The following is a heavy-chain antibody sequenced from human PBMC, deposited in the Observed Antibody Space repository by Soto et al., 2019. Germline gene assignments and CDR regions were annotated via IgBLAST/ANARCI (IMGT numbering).Heavy chain of an antibody. V-gene: IGHV4-31*03. CDR3: ARYSSGWSLFDY. CDR2: IYYSGST. CDR1: GGSISSGGYY. D-gene: IGHD6-19*01. J-gene: IGHJ4*02. Sequence: QVQLQESGPGLVKPSQTLSLTCTVSGGSISSGGYYWSWIRQHPGKGLEWIGYIYYSGSTYYNPSLKSRVTISVDTSKNQVSLKLSALTAADTAVYYCARYSSGWSLFDYWGQGTLVTVSS.